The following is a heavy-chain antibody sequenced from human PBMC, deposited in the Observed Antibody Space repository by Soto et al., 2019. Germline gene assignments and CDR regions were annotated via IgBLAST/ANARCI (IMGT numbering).Heavy chain of an antibody. CDR1: GFTFSSYG. Sequence: GGSLRLSCAASGFTFSSYGMHWVRQAPGKGLEWVAVIWYDGSNKYYADSVKGRFTISRDNSKNTLYLQMNSLQASDTATYYCTKGAERTVQRFLDWVCGHWGQGTPVTVS. J-gene: IGHJ4*02. CDR3: TKGAERTVQRFLDWVCGH. CDR2: IWYDGSNK. D-gene: IGHD3-9*01. V-gene: IGHV3-33*06.